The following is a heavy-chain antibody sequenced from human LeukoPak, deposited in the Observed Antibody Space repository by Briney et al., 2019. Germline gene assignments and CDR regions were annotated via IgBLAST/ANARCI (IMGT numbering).Heavy chain of an antibody. D-gene: IGHD2-2*01. CDR3: ARSYCSSTTCYAVGAFDV. CDR2: ISYSGST. CDR1: GGSISRSDYY. V-gene: IGHV4-39*01. J-gene: IGHJ3*01. Sequence: PSETLSLTCTVSGGSISRSDYYWGWVRQPPGKGLEWIGSISYSGSTYYNPSLKSRVTMYVDMSNNQFSLKLRSVTAADTAVYYCARSYCSSTTCYAVGAFDVWGQGTVVTVSS.